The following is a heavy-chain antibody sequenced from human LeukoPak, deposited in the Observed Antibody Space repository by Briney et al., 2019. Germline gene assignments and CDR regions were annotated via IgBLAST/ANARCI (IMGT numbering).Heavy chain of an antibody. CDR3: AKDLNRIAVAGNFDY. J-gene: IGHJ4*02. CDR2: IRYDGSNK. D-gene: IGHD6-19*01. CDR1: GFTFSSYG. Sequence: GGSLRLSCAASGFTFSSYGMHWVRQAPGKGLEWVTFIRYDGSNKYYADSVKGRFTISRDNSKNTLYLQMNSLRAEDTAVYYCAKDLNRIAVAGNFDYWGQGTLVTVSS. V-gene: IGHV3-30*02.